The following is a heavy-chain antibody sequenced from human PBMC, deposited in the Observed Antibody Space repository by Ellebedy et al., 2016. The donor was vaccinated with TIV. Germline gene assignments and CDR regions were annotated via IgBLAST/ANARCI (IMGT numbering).Heavy chain of an antibody. Sequence: PGGSLRLSCAASGFTFSLNWMYWVRQAPGKGLEWVANIKEDGSEEYYVDSVKGRFTISRDNAKNSLYLQMNSLRDEDTAVYYCARGGGERLRYAFDLWGQGTMVTVSS. D-gene: IGHD4-17*01. J-gene: IGHJ3*01. CDR1: GFTFSLNW. CDR2: IKEDGSEE. V-gene: IGHV3-7*01. CDR3: ARGGGERLRYAFDL.